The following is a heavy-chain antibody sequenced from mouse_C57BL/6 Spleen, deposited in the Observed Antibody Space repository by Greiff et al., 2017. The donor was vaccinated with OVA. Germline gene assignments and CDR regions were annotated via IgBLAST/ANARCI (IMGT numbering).Heavy chain of an antibody. CDR2: ISSGSSTI. CDR1: GFTFSDYG. CDR3: ARPDDYDAMDY. J-gene: IGHJ4*01. Sequence: EVMLVESGGGLVKPGGSLKLSCAASGFTFSDYGMHWVRQAPEKGLEWVAYISSGSSTIYYADTVKGRFTISRDNAKNTLFLQMTSLRSEDTAMYYCARPDDYDAMDYWGQGTSVTVSS. V-gene: IGHV5-17*01.